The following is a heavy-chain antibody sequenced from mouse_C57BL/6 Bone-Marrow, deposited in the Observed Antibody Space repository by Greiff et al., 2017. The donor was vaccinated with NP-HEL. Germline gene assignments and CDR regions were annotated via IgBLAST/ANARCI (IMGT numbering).Heavy chain of an antibody. D-gene: IGHD2-5*01. CDR2: IRLKSDNYAT. J-gene: IGHJ1*03. CDR1: GFTFSNYW. Sequence: EVKVEESGGGLVQPGGSMKLSCVASGFTFSNYWMNWVRQSPEKGLEWVAQIRLKSDNYATHYAESVKGRFTISRDDSKSSVYLQMNNLRAEDTGIYYCKAYYSKYFDVWGTGTTVTVSS. CDR3: KAYYSKYFDV. V-gene: IGHV6-3*01.